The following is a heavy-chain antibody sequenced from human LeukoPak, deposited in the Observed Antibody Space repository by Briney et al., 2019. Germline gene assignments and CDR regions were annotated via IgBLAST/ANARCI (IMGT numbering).Heavy chain of an antibody. V-gene: IGHV3-53*01. CDR3: ASYYYGSGTSLGY. D-gene: IGHD3-10*01. Sequence: GGSLRLSCAASGFTVSRSYMSWVRQAPGKGLQWVSVIYSGGSTYYADSVKGRFAISRDNAKNSLYLQTNSLRAEDTAVYYCASYYYGSGTSLGYWGQGTLVTVSS. CDR1: GFTVSRSY. CDR2: IYSGGST. J-gene: IGHJ4*02.